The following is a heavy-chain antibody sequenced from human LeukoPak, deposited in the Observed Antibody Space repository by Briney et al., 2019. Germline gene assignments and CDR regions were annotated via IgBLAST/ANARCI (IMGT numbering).Heavy chain of an antibody. D-gene: IGHD3-10*01. V-gene: IGHV3-20*04. CDR2: MNWNGGRI. CDR1: GYKFEDFG. J-gene: IGHJ4*02. Sequence: GGSLRLSCAVSGYKFEDFGMSWVRQAPGKGLEWVSGMNWNGGRIGYAESVKGRFTISGDNARNSLFLQMNSLRAEDTAVYYCARDQRWFGELDFWGQGTLVTVSS. CDR3: ARDQRWFGELDF.